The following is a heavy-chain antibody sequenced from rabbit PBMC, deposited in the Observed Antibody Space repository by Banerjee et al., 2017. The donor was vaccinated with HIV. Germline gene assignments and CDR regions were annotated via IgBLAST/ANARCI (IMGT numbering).Heavy chain of an antibody. D-gene: IGHD8-1*01. CDR3: ARNKAGYAGYGYSIWDL. Sequence: QSLEESGGDLVKPGASLTLTCTASGFSFSSNYYMWWVRQAPGKGLEWIACIYTGSSGNTYYASWAKGRFTISKTSSTTVTLQMTSLTAADTATYFCARNKAGYAGYGYSIWDLWGQGTLVTVS. V-gene: IGHV1S40*01. CDR1: GFSFSSNYY. CDR2: IYTGSSGNT. J-gene: IGHJ3*01.